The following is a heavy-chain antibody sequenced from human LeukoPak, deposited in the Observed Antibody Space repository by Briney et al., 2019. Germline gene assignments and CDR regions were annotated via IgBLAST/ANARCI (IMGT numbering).Heavy chain of an antibody. CDR3: ARRADSSGYKDAFDI. Sequence: PSETLSLTCAVDGGSFSGYYWSWIRHPPGKGLEWIGEMNHSGSNNYNPSLKSRVTISVDKSKNQFSLKLSSVTAADTAVYYCARRADSSGYKDAFDIWGQGTMVTVSS. CDR2: MNHSGSN. D-gene: IGHD3-22*01. CDR1: GGSFSGYY. V-gene: IGHV4-34*01. J-gene: IGHJ3*02.